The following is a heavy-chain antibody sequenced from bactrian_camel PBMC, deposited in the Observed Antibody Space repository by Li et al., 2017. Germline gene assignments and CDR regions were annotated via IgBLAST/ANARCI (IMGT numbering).Heavy chain of an antibody. CDR2: IDSKGRT. D-gene: IGHD5*01. CDR1: GRTYNDYF. CDR3: AHSPSLGCPRQSADFIDYTRS. J-gene: IGHJ4*01. Sequence: LVESGGGSVQAGGSLRLSCAASGRTYNDYFMGWFREAPGKEREGVAAIDSKGRTAYADSVKGRFAISQDNAKNTVYLQMNSLKPEDSALYVCAHSPSLGCPRQSADFIDYTRSWGQGTQVTVS. V-gene: IGHV3S63*01.